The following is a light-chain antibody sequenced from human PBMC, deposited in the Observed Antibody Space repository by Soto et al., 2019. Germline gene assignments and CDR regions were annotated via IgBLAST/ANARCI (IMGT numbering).Light chain of an antibody. V-gene: IGKV3-11*01. CDR1: QSVSSY. J-gene: IGKJ5*01. CDR3: QQRSNWPIT. CDR2: DAS. Sequence: EIVLTQSRATLSLSPRERPTLSCRASQSVSSYLAWYQQKPGQPPKVVIYDASKRAVGIPDRFSGSGSGADFTLTISSLDPEDFAVYYCQQRSNWPITFGQGTRLEIK.